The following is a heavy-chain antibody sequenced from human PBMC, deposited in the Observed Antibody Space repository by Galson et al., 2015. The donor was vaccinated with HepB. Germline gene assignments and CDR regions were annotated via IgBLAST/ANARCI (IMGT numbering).Heavy chain of an antibody. CDR3: ARDWVYYDFWSGYYPTDAFDI. D-gene: IGHD3-3*01. CDR2: IWYDGSNK. J-gene: IGHJ3*02. V-gene: IGHV3-33*01. Sequence: SLRLSCAASGFTFSSYGMHWVRQAPGKGLEWVAVIWYDGSNKYYADSVKGRFTISRDNSKNTLYLQMNSLRAEDTAVYYCARDWVYYDFWSGYYPTDAFDIWGQGTMVTVSS. CDR1: GFTFSSYG.